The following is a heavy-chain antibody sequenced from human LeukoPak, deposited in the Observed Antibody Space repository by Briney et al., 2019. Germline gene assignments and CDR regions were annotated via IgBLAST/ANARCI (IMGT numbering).Heavy chain of an antibody. Sequence: ASVKVSCKASGGTFSSYAISRVRQAPGQGLEWMGGIIPIFGTANYAQKFRGRVTITADESTSTAYMELSSLRSEDTAVYYCARRLGSGSVFDPWGQGTLVTVSS. V-gene: IGHV1-69*13. J-gene: IGHJ5*02. D-gene: IGHD3-10*02. CDR3: ARRLGSGSVFDP. CDR1: GGTFSSYA. CDR2: IIPIFGTA.